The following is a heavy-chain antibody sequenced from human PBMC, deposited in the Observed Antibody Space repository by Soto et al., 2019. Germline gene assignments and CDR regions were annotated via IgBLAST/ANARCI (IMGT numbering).Heavy chain of an antibody. CDR1: GYTVTSYG. CDR3: ARDLRDYGDYYYYSMDV. J-gene: IGHJ6*02. Sequence: ASVKVSCEASGYTVTSYGISWVRQAPGQGLEWMGWISAYNGNTNYAQKLQGRVTMTTDTSTSTAYMELRSLRSDDTAVYYCARDLRDYGDYYYYSMDVWGQGATLTVSS. D-gene: IGHD4-17*01. CDR2: ISAYNGNT. V-gene: IGHV1-18*01.